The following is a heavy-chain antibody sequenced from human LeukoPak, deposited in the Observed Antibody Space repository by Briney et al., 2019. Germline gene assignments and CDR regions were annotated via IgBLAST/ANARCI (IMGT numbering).Heavy chain of an antibody. CDR3: ARGVRGGVVYYYYYMDV. Sequence: GASVKVSCEASGYTFTSYDINWVRQAPGQGLEWMGWMNPNSGNTGYAQKFQGRVTMTRNPSISTAYMELSSLRSEDTAVYYCARGVRGGVVYYYYYMDVWGKGTTVTVSS. CDR2: MNPNSGNT. V-gene: IGHV1-8*01. D-gene: IGHD2-15*01. J-gene: IGHJ6*03. CDR1: GYTFTSYD.